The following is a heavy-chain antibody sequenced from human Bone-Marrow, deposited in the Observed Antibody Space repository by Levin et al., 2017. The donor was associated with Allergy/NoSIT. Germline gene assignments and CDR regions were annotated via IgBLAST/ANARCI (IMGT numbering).Heavy chain of an antibody. D-gene: IGHD6-19*01. CDR1: GFTFSTYS. CDR3: ARGYSSGRKAFDI. V-gene: IGHV3-48*01. J-gene: IGHJ3*02. Sequence: GWSLRLSCAASGFTFSTYSMNWVRQAPGKGLEWVSYISTSSSTIYYVDSVKGRFTISRDNAENALYLQMNSLRAEDTAVYYCARGYSSGRKAFDIWGQGTMVTVSS. CDR2: ISTSSSTI.